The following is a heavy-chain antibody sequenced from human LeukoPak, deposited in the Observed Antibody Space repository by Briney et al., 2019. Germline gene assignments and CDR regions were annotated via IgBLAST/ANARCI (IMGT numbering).Heavy chain of an antibody. D-gene: IGHD1-14*01. CDR1: GFSFDDYA. CDR2: ISLSSGKI. V-gene: IGHV3-9*01. CDR3: AKDKGTHPEHYYYYNFDV. Sequence: GGSLRLSCVGSGFSFDDYAMHWVRQAPGKGLEWVAAISLSSGKIGYADLVKGRFAISRGNAKSSLYLQMNSLRAEDTAFYYCAKDKGTHPEHYYYYNFDVWGQGTTVTVSS. J-gene: IGHJ6*02.